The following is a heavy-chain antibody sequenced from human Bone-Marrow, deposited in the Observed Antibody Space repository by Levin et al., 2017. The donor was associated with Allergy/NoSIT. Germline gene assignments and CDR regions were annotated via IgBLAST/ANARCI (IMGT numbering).Heavy chain of an antibody. CDR1: GGSISSGSYY. V-gene: IGHV4-61*02. CDR2: TYTSGST. CDR3: TRGGYGGNESLFFFDY. J-gene: IGHJ4*02. Sequence: PSETLSLTCTVSGGSISSGSYYWSWLRQPAGKGLEWIGRTYTSGSTNYNPSLKSRVTISVDTSKNQLSLKMSSVTVADTAVYFCTRGGYGGNESLFFFDYWGQGALVTVSS. D-gene: IGHD5-12*01.